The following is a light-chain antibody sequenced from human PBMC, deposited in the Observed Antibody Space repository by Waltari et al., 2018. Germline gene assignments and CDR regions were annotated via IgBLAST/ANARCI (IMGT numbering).Light chain of an antibody. J-gene: IGKJ4*01. V-gene: IGKV3-15*01. Sequence: EIVMTQSPATLSVSPGERATLSCRASQSVNRKLAWYQQKPGQAPRLLIYGGSTRDTGIPDMFSGSGSGTEFTLTISSLQSDDFVVYYCQQYENWPLTFGGGTKLEI. CDR3: QQYENWPLT. CDR1: QSVNRK. CDR2: GGS.